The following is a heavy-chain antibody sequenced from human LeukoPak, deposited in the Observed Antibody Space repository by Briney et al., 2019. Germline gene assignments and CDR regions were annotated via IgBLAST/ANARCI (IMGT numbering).Heavy chain of an antibody. D-gene: IGHD6-6*01. CDR1: GYTFTSYA. CDR3: ARGEQLAGGFDY. Sequence: SVKVSCKASGYTFTSYAISWVRQAPGQGLEWMGGIIPIFGTANYAQKFQGRVTITTDESTSTAYMELSSLRSEDTAVYYCARGEQLAGGFDYWGQGTLVTVSS. V-gene: IGHV1-69*05. CDR2: IIPIFGTA. J-gene: IGHJ4*02.